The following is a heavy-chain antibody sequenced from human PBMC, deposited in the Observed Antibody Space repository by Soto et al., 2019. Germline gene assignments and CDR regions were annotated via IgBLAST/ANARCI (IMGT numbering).Heavy chain of an antibody. CDR2: IWYDGSNK. J-gene: IGHJ4*02. CDR3: AREVSSGWYFDY. D-gene: IGHD6-19*01. V-gene: IGHV3-33*01. CDR1: GFTFSSYG. Sequence: QVQLVESGGGVVQPGRSLRLSCAASGFTFSSYGMHWVRQAPGKGLEWVAVIWYDGSNKYYADSVKGRFTISRDNSKNTLYLQMNSLRAEDTGVYYCAREVSSGWYFDYWGQGNLVTVSS.